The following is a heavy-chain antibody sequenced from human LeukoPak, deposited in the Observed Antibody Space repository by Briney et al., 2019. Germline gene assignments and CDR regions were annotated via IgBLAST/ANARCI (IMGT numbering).Heavy chain of an antibody. D-gene: IGHD3-3*01. V-gene: IGHV4-38-2*02. J-gene: IGHJ4*02. CDR2: IYHSGST. CDR1: GYSISSGYY. CDR3: ARSELVLRFLEWSHYFDY. Sequence: SETLSLTCTVSGYSISSGYYWGWIRQPPGKGLEWIGSIYHSGSTYYNPSLKSRVTISVDTSKNQFSLKLSSVTAADTAVYYCARSELVLRFLEWSHYFDYWGQGTLVTVSS.